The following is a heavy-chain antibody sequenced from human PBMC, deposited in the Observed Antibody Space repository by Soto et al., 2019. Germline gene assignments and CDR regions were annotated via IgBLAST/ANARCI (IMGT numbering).Heavy chain of an antibody. CDR3: ARGEQQLVYFDY. CDR1: GGSIRSRHW. J-gene: IGHJ4*02. D-gene: IGHD6-13*01. V-gene: IGHV4-4*02. CDR2: IFHSGST. Sequence: QVQLQESGPGLVKPSGTLSLTCAVSGGSIRSRHWWSWVRQTPGKGLELIGEIFHSGSTNYNPSLKSRVTISVDTSKNQFSLKLNSVTAADTGVYYCARGEQQLVYFDYWGQGTLVIVSS.